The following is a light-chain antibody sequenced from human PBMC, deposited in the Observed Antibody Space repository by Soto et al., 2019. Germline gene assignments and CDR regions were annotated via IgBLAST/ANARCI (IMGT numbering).Light chain of an antibody. CDR1: QSVGSY. V-gene: IGKV3-11*01. J-gene: IGKJ2*01. CDR3: QHRGKWPRT. Sequence: EIVLTQSPATLSLSPGERATLSCRASQSVGSYLAWYQQKPGQAPRLLIYGTSNRATGIPGRFSGSGSETDFTLTISSLEPEDCGVCYCQHRGKWPRTFGQGTKLEIK. CDR2: GTS.